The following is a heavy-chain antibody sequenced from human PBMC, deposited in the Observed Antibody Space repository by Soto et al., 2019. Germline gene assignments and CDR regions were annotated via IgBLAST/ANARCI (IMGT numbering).Heavy chain of an antibody. J-gene: IGHJ4*02. Sequence: GGSLRLSCAASGFTFGTYGMHWVRQAPGKGLEWVAGIWYDGSVKTYADSVKGRFSISRDNSQNTVYLQMNTLRAGDTAVYYCARADCGGQCPCDYWGQGTLITVSS. V-gene: IGHV3-33*01. CDR3: ARADCGGQCPCDY. D-gene: IGHD2-21*01. CDR1: GFTFGTYG. CDR2: IWYDGSVK.